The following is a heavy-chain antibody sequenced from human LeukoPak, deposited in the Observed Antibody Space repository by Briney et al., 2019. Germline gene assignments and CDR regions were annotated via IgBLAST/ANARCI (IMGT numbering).Heavy chain of an antibody. V-gene: IGHV3-23*01. CDR1: GFTFSDYY. J-gene: IGHJ5*01. Sequence: GGSLRLSCAASGFTFSDYYMSWVRQAPGKGLEWVSGIIADADDTYYADSVKGRFTISRDHSKNTLHLQMNSLRAEDAAIYYCARDGTTTRYNWFDSWGQGTLVTVSS. D-gene: IGHD1-7*01. CDR2: IIADADDT. CDR3: ARDGTTTRYNWFDS.